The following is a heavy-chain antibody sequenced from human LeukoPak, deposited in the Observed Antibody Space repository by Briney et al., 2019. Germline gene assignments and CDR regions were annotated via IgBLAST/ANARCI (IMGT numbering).Heavy chain of an antibody. Sequence: SETLSLTCTVSGGSISSYYWSWIRQPPGKGLEWIGYIYYSGSTNYNPSLKSRVTISVDTSKNQFSLTLSSVTAADTAVYYCARLCGDYGIDYWGQGTLVTVSS. J-gene: IGHJ4*02. CDR3: ARLCGDYGIDY. D-gene: IGHD4-17*01. CDR1: GGSISSYY. CDR2: IYYSGST. V-gene: IGHV4-59*08.